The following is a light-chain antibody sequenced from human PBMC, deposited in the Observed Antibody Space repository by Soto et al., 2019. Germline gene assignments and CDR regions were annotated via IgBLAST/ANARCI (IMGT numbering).Light chain of an antibody. CDR3: QQYGTSPLT. CDR2: GAS. J-gene: IGKJ4*01. Sequence: EIVLTQSPGTLSLSPGERATLSCRASQTIGRGYVAWYQQRRGQAPRLLIFGASRRATGIPDRFAGSGSGTYFTLTINRLEPEDFAIYYCQQYGTSPLTFGGGTKVEI. CDR1: QTIGRGY. V-gene: IGKV3-20*01.